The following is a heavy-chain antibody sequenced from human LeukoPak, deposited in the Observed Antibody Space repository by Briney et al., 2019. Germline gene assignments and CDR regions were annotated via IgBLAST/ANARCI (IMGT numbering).Heavy chain of an antibody. J-gene: IGHJ4*02. CDR3: ARMGAGDTGPFDN. Sequence: GGSLRLSCAASGFTVSSSYMSWVRQAPGKGLEWVSVIYSGGSTYYADTVQDRFTISRDNSKNTLYLQMNSLRAEDTAFYYCARMGAGDTGPFDNWGQGTLVTVSS. CDR2: IYSGGST. D-gene: IGHD2-8*02. V-gene: IGHV3-66*01. CDR1: GFTVSSSY.